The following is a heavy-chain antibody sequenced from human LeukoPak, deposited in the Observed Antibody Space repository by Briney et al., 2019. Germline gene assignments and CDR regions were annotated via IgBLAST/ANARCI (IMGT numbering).Heavy chain of an antibody. D-gene: IGHD3-9*01. CDR3: ARGGEVDFFNWFDP. CDR2: IYHSGST. J-gene: IGHJ5*02. CDR1: GGSISSTHW. V-gene: IGHV4-4*02. Sequence: SETLSLTCAVSGGSISSTHWWTWVRQPPGKGLEWIGEIYHSGSTNYNPSLKSRVTISVDKSKNQFSLKLSSVTAADTAVYYCARGGEVDFFNWFDPWGQGTLVTVSS.